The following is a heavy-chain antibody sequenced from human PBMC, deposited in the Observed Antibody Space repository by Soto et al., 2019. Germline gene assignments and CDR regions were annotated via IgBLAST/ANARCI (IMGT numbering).Heavy chain of an antibody. Sequence: GASVKVSCKASGGTFSSYAISWVRQAPGQGLEWMGGIIPIFGTANYAQKFQGRVTITADESTSTAYMELSSLRSEDTAVYYCASLRVAYYYYSSGYYGLDYWGQGTLVTVSS. CDR2: IIPIFGTA. J-gene: IGHJ4*02. CDR1: GGTFSSYA. CDR3: ASLRVAYYYYSSGYYGLDY. D-gene: IGHD3-22*01. V-gene: IGHV1-69*13.